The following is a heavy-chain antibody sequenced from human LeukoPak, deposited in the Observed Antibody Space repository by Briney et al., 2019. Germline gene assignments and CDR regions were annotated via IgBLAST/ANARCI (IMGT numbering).Heavy chain of an antibody. J-gene: IGHJ4*02. CDR2: INDDGSDT. CDR1: GFTFKLYW. D-gene: IGHD4-17*01. Sequence: PGGSLRLSCAASGFTFKLYWMHWVRQVPGKGPVWVARINDDGSDTVYADSVKGRFTVSRDNARNSLYLQMNNLRAEDTAVYYCVTDLNGDYRPYWGQGTQVTVSA. CDR3: VTDLNGDYRPY. V-gene: IGHV3-74*01.